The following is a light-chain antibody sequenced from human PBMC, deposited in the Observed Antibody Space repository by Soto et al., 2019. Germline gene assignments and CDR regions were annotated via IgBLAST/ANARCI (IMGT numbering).Light chain of an antibody. Sequence: DIQMTQSPSTLSASVGDRVTITCRASQSISSWLAWYQQKPGKAPKLLIYAASSLQSGVPSRFSGGGSETDFTLTISSLQPEDFATYYCQQSYSTHTFGGGTKVDIK. CDR1: QSISSW. CDR3: QQSYSTHT. J-gene: IGKJ4*01. V-gene: IGKV1-39*01. CDR2: AAS.